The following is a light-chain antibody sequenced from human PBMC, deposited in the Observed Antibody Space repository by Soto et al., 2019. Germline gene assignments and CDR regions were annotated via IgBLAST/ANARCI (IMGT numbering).Light chain of an antibody. CDR1: HDIGNY. V-gene: IGKV1-33*01. Sequence: DIQMTQSPSSLSASVGDRVTITCLASHDIGNYLNWYQQKPGKAPKLLIYYASNLETGVSSRFSGSGSGTDFTFTISSLQPEDIATYYCQQFQSFSRTFGQGTKVDIK. CDR2: YAS. J-gene: IGKJ1*01. CDR3: QQFQSFSRT.